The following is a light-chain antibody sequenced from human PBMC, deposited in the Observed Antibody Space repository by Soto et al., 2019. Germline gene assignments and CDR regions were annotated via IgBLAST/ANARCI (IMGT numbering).Light chain of an antibody. CDR2: GAS. J-gene: IGKJ4*01. V-gene: IGKV3-20*01. CDR3: HQYDTSPLT. Sequence: EIVLAQSPGTLSLSPGERATLSCRASQSISRSLAWFQQKPGQAPRLVIYGASSRGTDISDRFSGSGSGTDFTLTISGLEPEDFAVYYCHQYDTSPLTFGGGTKVEIK. CDR1: QSISRS.